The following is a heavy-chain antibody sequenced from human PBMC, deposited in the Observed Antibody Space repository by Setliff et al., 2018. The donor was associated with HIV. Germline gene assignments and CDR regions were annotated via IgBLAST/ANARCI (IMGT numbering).Heavy chain of an antibody. CDR3: AGRSAKSSFLYFDY. V-gene: IGHV4-4*08. CDR1: GGSISSYH. Sequence: SETLSLTCTVSGGSISSYHWSGIRQHPGQGLEWSGDSYTSGSTNYNTSLKSRVTILADKSKNQFSLRLSSVTAADKSLYYCAGRSAKSSFLYFDYWGQGTLVTVSS. J-gene: IGHJ4*02. D-gene: IGHD3-16*02. CDR2: SYTSGST.